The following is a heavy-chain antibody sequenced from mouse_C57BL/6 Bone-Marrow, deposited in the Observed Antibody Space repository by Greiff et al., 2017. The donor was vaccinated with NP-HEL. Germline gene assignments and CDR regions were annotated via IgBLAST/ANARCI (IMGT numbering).Heavy chain of an antibody. J-gene: IGHJ4*01. CDR1: GYTFTSYW. Sequence: VQLQQPGAELVKPGASVKMSCKASGYTFTSYWITWVKQRPGQGLEWIGDIYPGSGSTNYNEKFMSKATLTVDTSSSTAYMQLSSLTSEDSAVYYCARGVLCHFPYAMDYWGQGTSVTVSS. V-gene: IGHV1-55*01. CDR2: IYPGSGST. CDR3: ARGVLCHFPYAMDY. D-gene: IGHD1-1*02.